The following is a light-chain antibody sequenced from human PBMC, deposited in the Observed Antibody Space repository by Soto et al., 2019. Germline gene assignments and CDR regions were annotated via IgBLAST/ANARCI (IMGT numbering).Light chain of an antibody. CDR2: WAS. V-gene: IGKV4-1*01. J-gene: IGKJ1*01. CDR3: QQSYSGLWT. Sequence: DIVMTQSPDSLAVSLGERATINCKSSQSVLYSGNNKNYLAWYQKKPGQPPKLLIYWASTRESGVPDRFSGSGPGTDFTITISSLQAEDVAVYYCQQSYSGLWTLGQGTKVEIK. CDR1: QSVLYSGNNKNY.